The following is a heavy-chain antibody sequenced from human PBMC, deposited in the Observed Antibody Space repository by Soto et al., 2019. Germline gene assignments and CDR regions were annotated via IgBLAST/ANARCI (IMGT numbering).Heavy chain of an antibody. CDR3: ARWGCSGSNCNLNQRSFDL. CDR1: GFIFNEYG. D-gene: IGHD2-15*01. CDR2: IWFDGSNK. V-gene: IGHV3-33*01. Sequence: QVQLVESGGGVVQPGRSLRLSCAASGFIFNEYGMHWVRQAPGKGLEWVAVIWFDGSNKYYADSVKGRFTLSRDNSKNTMSLQINSLRVEDTAIYYCARWGCSGSNCNLNQRSFDLWGQGTLVTVSS. J-gene: IGHJ4*02.